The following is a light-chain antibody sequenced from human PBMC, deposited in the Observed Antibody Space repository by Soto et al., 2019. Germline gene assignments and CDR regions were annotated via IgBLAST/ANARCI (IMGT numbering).Light chain of an antibody. J-gene: IGKJ1*01. CDR1: QSVRNNY. V-gene: IGKV3-20*01. Sequence: EVVLTESPGTLSLSLGERATLSCRASQSVRNNYFAWYQQKPGQAPRLLIYGTCNRATDIPDRFSGSGSGTDFTLTISTLQPEDFAVYYCQQYSSSGTFGQGTKVDI. CDR3: QQYSSSGT. CDR2: GTC.